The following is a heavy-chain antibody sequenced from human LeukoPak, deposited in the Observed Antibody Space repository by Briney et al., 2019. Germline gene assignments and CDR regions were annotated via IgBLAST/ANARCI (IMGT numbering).Heavy chain of an antibody. CDR1: GFTFSSYS. J-gene: IGHJ5*02. CDR2: ISSSSSYI. CDR3: AREREGALSPIFTSGSYWFDP. V-gene: IGHV3-21*01. Sequence: PGGSLRLSCAASGFTFSSYSMKWVRQAPGKGLELGSSISSSSSYIYYADSVKGRFTISRDNAKNSLYLQMNSLRAEDTAVYYCAREREGALSPIFTSGSYWFDPWGQGTLVTVSS. D-gene: IGHD1-26*01.